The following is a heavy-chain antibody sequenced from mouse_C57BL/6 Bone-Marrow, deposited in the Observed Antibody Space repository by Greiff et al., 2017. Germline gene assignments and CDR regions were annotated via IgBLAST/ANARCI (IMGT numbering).Heavy chain of an antibody. CDR2: ISSGSSTI. J-gene: IGHJ4*01. CDR3: ARPLRYYAMDY. V-gene: IGHV5-17*01. Sequence: DVKLVESGGGLVKPGGSLKLSCAASGFTFSDYGMHWVRQAPEKGLEWVAYISSGSSTIYYADTVKGRFTISRDNAKNTLFLQMTSLRSEDTDMYYCARPLRYYAMDYWGQGTSVTVSS. D-gene: IGHD2-12*01. CDR1: GFTFSDYG.